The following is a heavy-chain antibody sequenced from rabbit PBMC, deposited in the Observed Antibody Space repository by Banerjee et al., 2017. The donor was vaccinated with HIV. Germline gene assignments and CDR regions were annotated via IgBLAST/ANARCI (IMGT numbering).Heavy chain of an antibody. D-gene: IGHD4-2*01. Sequence: QSLEESGGDLVKPEGSLTLTCTASGFSFSSSYYMSWVRQAPGKGLEWIGYIDPVFGSTYYASWVNGRFTISSHNAQNTLYLQLNSLTAADTATYFCARGGYAVDLWGQGTLVTVS. CDR2: IDPVFGST. CDR3: ARGGYAVDL. CDR1: GFSFSSSYY. J-gene: IGHJ4*01. V-gene: IGHV1S40*01.